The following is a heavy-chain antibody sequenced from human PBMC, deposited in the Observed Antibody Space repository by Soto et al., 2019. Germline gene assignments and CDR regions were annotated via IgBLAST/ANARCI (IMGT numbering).Heavy chain of an antibody. Sequence: QVQLVQSRAEVKKPGASVKVSCKASGYTFTSYGISWVRQAPGQGLEWMGWISAYNGNTNYAQKLQGRVTMTTDTSTSTAYMELRSLRSDDTAVYYCARDRDIRGYYDSSGYYAGGAFDIWGQGTMVTVSS. V-gene: IGHV1-18*01. CDR1: GYTFTSYG. D-gene: IGHD3-22*01. CDR3: ARDRDIRGYYDSSGYYAGGAFDI. CDR2: ISAYNGNT. J-gene: IGHJ3*02.